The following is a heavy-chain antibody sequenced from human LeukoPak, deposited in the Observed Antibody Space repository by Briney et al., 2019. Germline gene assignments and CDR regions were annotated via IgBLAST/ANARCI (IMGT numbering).Heavy chain of an antibody. CDR1: GGSISSYY. J-gene: IGHJ4*02. CDR3: ARDQYYYDSSGYPAFDY. CDR2: IYTSGST. V-gene: IGHV4-4*07. Sequence: NPSETLSLTCTVSGGSISSYYWSWIRQPAGKGLEWIGRIYTSGSTNYNPSLKSRVTMSVDTSKNQFSLKLSSVTAADTAVYYCARDQYYYDSSGYPAFDYWGQGTLVTVSS. D-gene: IGHD3-22*01.